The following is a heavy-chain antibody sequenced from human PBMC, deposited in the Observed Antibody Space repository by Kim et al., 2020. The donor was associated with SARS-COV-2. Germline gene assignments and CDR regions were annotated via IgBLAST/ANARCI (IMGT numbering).Heavy chain of an antibody. J-gene: IGHJ4*02. CDR3: ARDKAATIWGGFDY. D-gene: IGHD5-12*01. V-gene: IGHV3-7*01. Sequence: VDSVKGRFTISRDNAKNSLYLQMNSLRAEDTAVYYCARDKAATIWGGFDYWGQGTLVTVSS.